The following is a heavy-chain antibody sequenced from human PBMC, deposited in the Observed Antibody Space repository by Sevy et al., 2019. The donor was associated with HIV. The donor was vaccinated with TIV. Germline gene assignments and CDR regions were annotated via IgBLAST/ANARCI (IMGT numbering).Heavy chain of an antibody. V-gene: IGHV3-23*01. CDR2: ISGSGGST. Sequence: GGFLRLSCAASGFTFSSYAMSWVRQAPGKGLEWVSAISGSGGSTYYADSVKGRFTISRDNSKNTLYLQMNSLRAEDTAVYYCAKVGTMIVVVTPLSYFDYWGQGTLVTVSS. CDR3: AKVGTMIVVVTPLSYFDY. J-gene: IGHJ4*02. D-gene: IGHD3-22*01. CDR1: GFTFSSYA.